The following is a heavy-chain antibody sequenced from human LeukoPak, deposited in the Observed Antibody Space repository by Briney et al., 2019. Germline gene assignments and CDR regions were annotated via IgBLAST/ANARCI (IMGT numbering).Heavy chain of an antibody. CDR3: ARDFRIYGMDV. CDR2: INSDGSST. CDR1: GFTFCSYW. J-gene: IGHJ6*02. Sequence: GGPLRLSCAASGFTFCSYWMHWVPQAPGKGLVWVSRINSDGSSTSYADSVKGRFTISRDNAKNTLYLQMNSLRAEDTAVYYCARDFRIYGMDVWGQGTTVTVSS. V-gene: IGHV3-74*01.